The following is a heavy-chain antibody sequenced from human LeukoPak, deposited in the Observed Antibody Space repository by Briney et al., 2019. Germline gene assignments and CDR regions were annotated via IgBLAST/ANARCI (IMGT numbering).Heavy chain of an antibody. D-gene: IGHD2-2*01. CDR2: INHSGST. CDR1: GGSISSYY. V-gene: IGHV4-34*01. J-gene: IGHJ6*04. CDR3: ARVVVVPAAIRYYYYGMDV. Sequence: SETLSLTCTVSGGSISSYYWSWIRQPPGKGLEWIGEINHSGSTNYNPSLKSRVTISVDTSKNQFSLKLSSVTAADTAVYYCARVVVVPAAIRYYYYGMDVWGKGTTVTVSS.